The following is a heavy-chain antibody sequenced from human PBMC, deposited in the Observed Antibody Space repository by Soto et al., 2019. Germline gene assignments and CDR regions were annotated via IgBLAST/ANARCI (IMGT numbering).Heavy chain of an antibody. J-gene: IGHJ4*02. CDR3: ARQNPPVGY. CDR2: ISAYNGNT. CDR1: GYTFTSYG. Sequence: QVQLVQSGAEVKKPGASVKVSCKASGYTFTSYGISWVRQAPGQGLEWMGWISAYNGNTNYAQKLQGRVTTTTDTTTSTAYMARRTLGSDDTAVYHCARQNPPVGYWGQGTLVTVSS. V-gene: IGHV1-18*01.